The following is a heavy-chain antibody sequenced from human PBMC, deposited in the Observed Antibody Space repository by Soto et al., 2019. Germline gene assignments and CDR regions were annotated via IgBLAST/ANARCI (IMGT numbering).Heavy chain of an antibody. CDR1: GVPVSSKY. J-gene: IGHJ6*02. CDR2: FHSGGDT. D-gene: IGHD3-10*01. V-gene: IGHV3-53*04. Sequence: EVQLVESGGGLVQPGGALRPSCVASGVPVSSKYMTWVRQAPRKGVEWVSVFHSGGDTNYANSVKGRFTISRHDSTNTLFLQMNSLTAEDTAVYYCARDGPYYYASRMDVWGQGTTVTVSS. CDR3: ARDGPYYYASRMDV.